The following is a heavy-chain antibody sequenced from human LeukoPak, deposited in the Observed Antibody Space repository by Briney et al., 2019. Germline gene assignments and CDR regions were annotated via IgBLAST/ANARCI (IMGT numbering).Heavy chain of an antibody. J-gene: IGHJ5*02. Sequence: GASVKVSCKASGHTFTSYGISWVRQAPGQGLEWMGWISAYNGNTNYAQKLQGRVTMTTDTSTSTAYMELRSLRSDDTAVYYCARDKTGTYFLSRGNWFDPWGQGTLVTVSS. CDR3: ARDKTGTYFLSRGNWFDP. CDR2: ISAYNGNT. CDR1: GHTFTSYG. D-gene: IGHD1-1*01. V-gene: IGHV1-18*01.